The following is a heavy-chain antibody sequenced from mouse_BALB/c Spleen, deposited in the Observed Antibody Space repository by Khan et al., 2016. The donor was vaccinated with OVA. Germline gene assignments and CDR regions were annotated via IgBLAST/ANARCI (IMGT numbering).Heavy chain of an antibody. CDR1: GLSLTNYG. J-gene: IGHJ3*01. D-gene: IGHD2-2*01. CDR2: IWGDGST. Sequence: QVQLKESGPGLVAPSQSLSIRCTVSGLSLTNYGVSWVRQPPGKGLEWLGVIWGDGSTNYHSVLKSRLSISKDNSKSQVFVKLNSLQTDDTATYYCAIIYYGYDWFAYWGQETLVTVSA. CDR3: AIIYYGYDWFAY. V-gene: IGHV2-3*01.